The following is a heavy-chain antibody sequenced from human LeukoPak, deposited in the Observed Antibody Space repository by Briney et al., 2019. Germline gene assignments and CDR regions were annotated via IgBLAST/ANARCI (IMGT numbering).Heavy chain of an antibody. CDR2: ISSSSSTI. CDR1: GFTFSSYS. Sequence: GGSLRLSCAASGFTFSSYSMNWVRQAPGKGLEWVSYISSSSSTIYYADSVKGRFTISRDNAKNSLYLQMNGLRDEDTAVYYCARDGYDYVWGSYRPVDYWGQGTLVTVSS. CDR3: ARDGYDYVWGSYRPVDY. J-gene: IGHJ4*02. V-gene: IGHV3-48*02. D-gene: IGHD3-16*02.